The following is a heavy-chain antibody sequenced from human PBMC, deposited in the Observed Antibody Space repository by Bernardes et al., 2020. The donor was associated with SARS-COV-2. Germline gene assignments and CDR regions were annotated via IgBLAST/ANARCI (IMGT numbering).Heavy chain of an antibody. Sequence: LSLTCAVYGGSFSGYYWSWIRQPPGKGLEWIGEINHSGSTNYNPSLKSRVTISVDTSKNQFSLKLSSVTAADTAVYYCARLLLRSITIFGVVSVVGVADAFDIWGQGTMVTVSS. D-gene: IGHD3-3*01. CDR1: GGSFSGYY. CDR2: INHSGST. CDR3: ARLLLRSITIFGVVSVVGVADAFDI. V-gene: IGHV4-34*01. J-gene: IGHJ3*02.